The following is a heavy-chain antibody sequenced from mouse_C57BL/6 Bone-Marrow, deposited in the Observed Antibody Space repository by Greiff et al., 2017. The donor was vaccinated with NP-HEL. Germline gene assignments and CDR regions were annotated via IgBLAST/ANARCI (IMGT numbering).Heavy chain of an antibody. CDR2: IWSGGST. Sequence: VQRVESGPGLVQPSQSLSITCTVSGFSLTSYGVHWVRQSPGKGLEWLGVIWSGGSTDYNAAFISRLSISKDNSKSQVFFKMNSLQADDTAIYYCARNTLLLPGAMDYWGQGTSVTVSS. CDR3: ARNTLLLPGAMDY. CDR1: GFSLTSYG. J-gene: IGHJ4*01. D-gene: IGHD1-1*01. V-gene: IGHV2-2*01.